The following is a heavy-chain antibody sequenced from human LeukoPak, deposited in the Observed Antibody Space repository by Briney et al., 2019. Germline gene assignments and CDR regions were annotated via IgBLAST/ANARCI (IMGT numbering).Heavy chain of an antibody. CDR1: GFTFSTYW. J-gene: IGHJ3*02. D-gene: IGHD5-12*01. CDR3: ARDRGYAFDI. Sequence: GGPLRLSCAASGFTFSTYWMHWVRQAPGKGLVWVSRINSDGSSTSYADSVKGRFTISRDNGKNTLYLQMNNLRAEDTAVYYCARDRGYAFDIWGQGTMVTVSS. V-gene: IGHV3-74*01. CDR2: INSDGSST.